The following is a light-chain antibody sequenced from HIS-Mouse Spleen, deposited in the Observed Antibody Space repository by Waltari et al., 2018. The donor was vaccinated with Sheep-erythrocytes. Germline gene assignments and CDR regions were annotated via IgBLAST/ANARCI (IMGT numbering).Light chain of an antibody. V-gene: IGLV2-11*02. CDR3: CSYAGSYTVV. Sequence: QSALTQPRSVSGSPGQSVTISCPGTSSDVGGYNYCHWYQPHPGKAPKLMIYDVSKRPSGVPDRFSGSKSGNTASLTISGLQAEDEADYYCCSYAGSYTVVFGGGTKLTVL. CDR1: SSDVGGYNY. CDR2: DVS. J-gene: IGLJ2*01.